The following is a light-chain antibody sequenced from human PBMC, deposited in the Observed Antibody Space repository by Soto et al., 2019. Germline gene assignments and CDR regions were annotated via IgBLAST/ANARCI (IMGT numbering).Light chain of an antibody. CDR2: GAS. CDR3: QPYGSIPRA. J-gene: IGKJ4*01. CDR1: ESVSTSY. V-gene: IGKV3-20*01. Sequence: VLTQSPGTLSLSPGERATLSCRASESVSTSYLAWYQQKPGQAPRLLIYGASSRATGIPDRFSGSGSGADFALTISRLEPEDFAVYYCQPYGSIPRAFGGGTKVEIK.